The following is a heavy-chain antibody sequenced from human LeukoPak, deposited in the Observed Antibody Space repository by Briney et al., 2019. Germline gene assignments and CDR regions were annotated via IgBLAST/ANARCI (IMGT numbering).Heavy chain of an antibody. J-gene: IGHJ5*02. CDR1: GDSISGYY. CDR3: ARAAEGP. CDR2: IYYSGST. V-gene: IGHV4-59*01. Sequence: KPSETLSLTCTVSGDSISGYYWSWIRQPPGKGLEWIGYIYYSGSTNYNPSLKSRVTISVDTSKNQFSLKLSSVTAADTAVYYCARAAEGPWGQGTLVTVSS.